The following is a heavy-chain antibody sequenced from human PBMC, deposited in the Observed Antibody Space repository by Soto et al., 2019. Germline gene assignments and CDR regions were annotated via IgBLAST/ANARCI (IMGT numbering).Heavy chain of an antibody. J-gene: IGHJ4*02. CDR3: ATHPPYGPLDH. V-gene: IGHV4-34*01. CDR1: GGSFSGYY. Sequence: PSETLSLTCAVYGGSFSGYYWSWIRQPPGKGLEWIGNIYYIENTYYNPSLKSRVTISVDTSKNQFSLRLTSVTAADTAVYYCATHPPYGPLDHWGQGTLVTVSS. D-gene: IGHD4-17*01. CDR2: IYYIENT.